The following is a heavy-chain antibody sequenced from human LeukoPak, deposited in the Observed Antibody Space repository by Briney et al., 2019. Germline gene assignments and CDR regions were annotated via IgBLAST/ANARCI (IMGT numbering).Heavy chain of an antibody. CDR2: ISNSDDNT. CDR1: GFTFSTFA. J-gene: IGHJ4*02. Sequence: GGSLRLSCEASGFTFSTFAMIWVRQAPGKGLEWVSTISNSDDNTYYADSVKGRFTISRDSSKNTLYLQMNSLTAEDTAIYYCAKATGTLSNWGQGTLVTVSS. CDR3: AKATGTLSN. V-gene: IGHV3-23*01. D-gene: IGHD1-1*01.